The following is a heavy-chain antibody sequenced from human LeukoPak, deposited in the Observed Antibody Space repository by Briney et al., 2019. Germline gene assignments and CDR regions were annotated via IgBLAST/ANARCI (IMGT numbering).Heavy chain of an antibody. D-gene: IGHD4-11*01. Sequence: KTSETLSLTCTVCGVSISSGSYYWGWSRQPPGKGLGWIGSIYYSGSTYYNPSLKSLVTRSVYTPKNQLSLKLSSVTAAAAAVSYCASIPSYSGARSAFDIWGQGTMVTVSS. J-gene: IGHJ3*02. CDR2: IYYSGST. V-gene: IGHV4-39*01. CDR1: GVSISSGSYY. CDR3: ASIPSYSGARSAFDI.